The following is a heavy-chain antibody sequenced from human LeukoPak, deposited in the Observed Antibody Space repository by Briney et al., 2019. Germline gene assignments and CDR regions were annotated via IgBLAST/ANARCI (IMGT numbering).Heavy chain of an antibody. Sequence: PSETLSLTCTVSGGSISSYYWSWIRQPPGKGLEWIGYIYYSGSTNYNPSLKSRVTISVDTSKNQFSLKLSSVTAADTAVYYCARMERFVGDFDYWGQGTLVTVSS. CDR3: ARMERFVGDFDY. J-gene: IGHJ4*02. V-gene: IGHV4-59*01. D-gene: IGHD3-10*01. CDR2: IYYSGST. CDR1: GGSISSYY.